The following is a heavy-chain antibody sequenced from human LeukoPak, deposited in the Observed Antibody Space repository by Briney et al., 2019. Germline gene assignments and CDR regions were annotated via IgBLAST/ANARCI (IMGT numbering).Heavy chain of an antibody. D-gene: IGHD3-22*01. J-gene: IGHJ4*02. CDR1: GFTFSSYS. CDR3: ARDYYDSSGYYYAPDY. CDR2: ISSSSSYI. Sequence: GGSLRLSCAASGFTFSSYSMNWVRQAPGKGLEWVSSISSSSSYIYYADSVKGRFTISRDNAKNSLYLQMNSLRAEDTAVYYCARDYYDSSGYYYAPDYWGQGTLVTVSS. V-gene: IGHV3-21*01.